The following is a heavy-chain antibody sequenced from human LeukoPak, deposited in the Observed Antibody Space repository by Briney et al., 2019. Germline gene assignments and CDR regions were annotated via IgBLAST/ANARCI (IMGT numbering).Heavy chain of an antibody. Sequence: PSETLSLTCTVSGDSISNSRYYWGWIRQPPGKGLQWIGSIYYSGSTYYNPSLKSRVTISVDTSKNQFSLKLSSVTAADTAVYYCARETMVRGVEYLYYYYMDVWGKGTTVTISS. V-gene: IGHV4-39*07. J-gene: IGHJ6*03. CDR2: IYYSGST. CDR1: GDSISNSRYY. CDR3: ARETMVRGVEYLYYYYMDV. D-gene: IGHD3-10*01.